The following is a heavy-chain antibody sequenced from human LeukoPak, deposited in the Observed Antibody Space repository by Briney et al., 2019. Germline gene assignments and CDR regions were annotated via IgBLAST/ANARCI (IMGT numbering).Heavy chain of an antibody. V-gene: IGHV3-23*01. J-gene: IGHJ4*02. CDR3: AKDRSASGSYYPDY. CDR1: GFTFNTYA. D-gene: IGHD3-10*01. Sequence: PGGSLRLSCATSGFTFNTYAMTWVRQAPGKGLEWVSGINGGGGTTYYADSVKSRFTISRDNSQNTLHLQMNSLRAEDTAVYYCAKDRSASGSYYPDYWGQGTLVTVSS. CDR2: INGGGGTT.